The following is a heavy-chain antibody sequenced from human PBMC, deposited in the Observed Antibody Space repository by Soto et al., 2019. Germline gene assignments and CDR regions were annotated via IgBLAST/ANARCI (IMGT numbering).Heavy chain of an antibody. CDR3: SIGSWSAETFDV. CDR1: GGTFNTYT. D-gene: IGHD2-2*01. CDR2: IIPMLPVT. Sequence: QVHLIQSGAEVKKPGSSVKVSCKAAGGTFNTYTLFWVRQAPGHGLEWMGRIIPMLPVTNSAQKFQGRLTLTAHKSTGTAFMELTSLISDDTAVYYCSIGSWSAETFDVWGQGTMVTVSS. V-gene: IGHV1-69*02. J-gene: IGHJ3*01.